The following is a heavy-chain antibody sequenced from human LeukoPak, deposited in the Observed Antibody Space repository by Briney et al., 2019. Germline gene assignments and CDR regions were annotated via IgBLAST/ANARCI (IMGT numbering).Heavy chain of an antibody. CDR2: IYTSGGST. J-gene: IGHJ4*02. CDR1: GGSISSGSYY. CDR3: ARSSWYDIIDY. Sequence: SQTLSLTCTVSGGSISSGSYYWSWIRQPAGKGLEWIGRIYTSGGSTNYNPSLKSRVTISVDTSKNQFSLKLSSVTAADTAVYYCARSSWYDIIDYWGQGTLVTVSS. D-gene: IGHD6-13*01. V-gene: IGHV4-61*02.